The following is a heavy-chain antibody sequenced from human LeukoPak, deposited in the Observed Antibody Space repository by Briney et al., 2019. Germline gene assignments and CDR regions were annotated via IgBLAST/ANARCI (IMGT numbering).Heavy chain of an antibody. CDR1: GFTFSSYG. D-gene: IGHD3-10*01. V-gene: IGHV3-30*18. CDR2: ISYDGSNK. Sequence: GGSLRLSCAASGFTFSSYGMHWVRQAPGKGLEWVAVISYDGSNKYYADSVKGRFTISRDNSKNTLYLQMNSLRAEDTAVYYCAKDPTTMVRGRLEDWYFDLWGRGTLVTVSP. CDR3: AKDPTTMVRGRLEDWYFDL. J-gene: IGHJ2*01.